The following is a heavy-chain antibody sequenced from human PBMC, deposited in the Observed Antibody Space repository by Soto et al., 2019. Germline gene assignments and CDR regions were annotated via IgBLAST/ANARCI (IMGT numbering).Heavy chain of an antibody. CDR3: ARSQGSSTSLELYYHHYYGIDV. CDR1: GGTFSSYA. D-gene: IGHD2-2*01. CDR2: IIPIPGTA. Sequence: QVQLVQSGAEVKKPGSSVKVSCKASGGTFSSYAISWVRQAPGQGLEWMGGIIPIPGTANYAQKFQGRVTITADESTRTSYLERSSLRSEDTAAYYCARSQGSSTSLELYYHHYYGIDVWGQGTTDTVSS. J-gene: IGHJ6*02. V-gene: IGHV1-69*01.